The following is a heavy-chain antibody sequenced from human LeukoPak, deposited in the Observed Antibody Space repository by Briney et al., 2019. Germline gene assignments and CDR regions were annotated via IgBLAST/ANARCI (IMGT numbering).Heavy chain of an antibody. Sequence: GGSLRLSCAASGFTFSSYAMNWVRQAPGKGLEWVANSDQDGSEKNYVDSVKGRFTISRDNAKNSLYLQMNSLRAEDTALYYCARDRGYSTFDYWGQGILVTVSS. J-gene: IGHJ4*02. CDR1: GFTFSSYA. D-gene: IGHD3-22*01. CDR2: SDQDGSEK. CDR3: ARDRGYSTFDY. V-gene: IGHV3-7*01.